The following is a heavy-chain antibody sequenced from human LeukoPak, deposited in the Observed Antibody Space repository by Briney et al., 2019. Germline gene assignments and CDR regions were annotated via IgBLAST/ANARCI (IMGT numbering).Heavy chain of an antibody. CDR2: IIPIFGTA. J-gene: IGHJ5*02. V-gene: IGHV1-69*05. CDR1: GGTFSSYA. Sequence: GSSVKVSCKASGGTFSSYAISWVRQAPGQGLEWMGGIIPIFGTANYAQKFQGRVTITTDESTSTAYMELSSLRSEDTAVYYCARLNNHYYHAWFDPWGQGTLVTVSS. D-gene: IGHD1-14*01. CDR3: ARLNNHYYHAWFDP.